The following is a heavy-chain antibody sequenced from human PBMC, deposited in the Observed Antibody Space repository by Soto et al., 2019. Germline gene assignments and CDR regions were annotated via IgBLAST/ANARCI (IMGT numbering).Heavy chain of an antibody. V-gene: IGHV4-59*01. CDR3: ARTGGNYYDSSSYYYDS. D-gene: IGHD3-22*01. CDR2: IYYSGST. CDR1: SGSISFYY. Sequence: SETLSLTCTVSSGSISFYYWSWIRQPPGKGLEWIGYIYYSGSTNYNPSLKSRVTISVDTSKNQFSLKLSSVTAADTAVYYCARTGGNYYDSSSYYYDSWGQGTLVTVSS. J-gene: IGHJ5*01.